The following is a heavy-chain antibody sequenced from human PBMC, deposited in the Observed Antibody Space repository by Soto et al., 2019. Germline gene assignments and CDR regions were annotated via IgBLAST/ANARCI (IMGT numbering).Heavy chain of an antibody. CDR2: INHSGST. V-gene: IGHV4-34*01. D-gene: IGHD6-19*01. J-gene: IGHJ3*02. Sequence: SETLSLTCAVYGGSFSGYYWSWIRQPPGKGLEWIGEINHSGSTNYNPSLKSRVTISVDTSKNQFSLKLCSVTAADTAVYYCARHVAVAGAIDAFDIWGQGTMVTVSS. CDR3: ARHVAVAGAIDAFDI. CDR1: GGSFSGYY.